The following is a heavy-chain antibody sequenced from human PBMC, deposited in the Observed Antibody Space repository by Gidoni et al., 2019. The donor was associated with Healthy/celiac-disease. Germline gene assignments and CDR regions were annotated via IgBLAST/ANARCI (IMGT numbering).Heavy chain of an antibody. Sequence: QVTLKESGPVLVKPTATLTLTCTVSGFSLRNARMGVSWTRQPPGKALEWLAHIFSNDEKSYSTSLKSRLTISKDTSKSQVVLTMTNMDPVDTATYYCARITRYSSGWYEAYWGQGTLVTVAS. V-gene: IGHV2-26*01. J-gene: IGHJ4*02. D-gene: IGHD6-19*01. CDR1: GFSLRNARMG. CDR2: IFSNDEK. CDR3: ARITRYSSGWYEAY.